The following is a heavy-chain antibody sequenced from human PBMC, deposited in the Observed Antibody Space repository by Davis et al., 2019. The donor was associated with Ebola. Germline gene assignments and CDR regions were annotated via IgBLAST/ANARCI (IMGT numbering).Heavy chain of an antibody. CDR3: AKDPYQWLVTPPDS. Sequence: GESLKISCAASGFTFSNYAMSWVRQAPGRGLDCVSSITAGGSTYYADSVKGRFTISRDTSKNTLYLQMNSLRAEDTALYYCAKDPYQWLVTPPDSWGQGTLVTVSS. J-gene: IGHJ4*02. CDR1: GFTFSNYA. V-gene: IGHV3-23*01. D-gene: IGHD6-6*01. CDR2: ITAGGST.